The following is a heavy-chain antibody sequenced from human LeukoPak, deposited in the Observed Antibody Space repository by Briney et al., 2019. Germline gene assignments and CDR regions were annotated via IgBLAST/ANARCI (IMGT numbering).Heavy chain of an antibody. J-gene: IGHJ4*02. V-gene: IGHV3-30-3*01. Sequence: GGSLRLSCAASGFTFSSYAMHWVRQAPGKGLEWVAVISYDGSNKYYADSVKGRFTISRDNSKNTLYLQMNSLGAEDTAVYYCAREYSSSWYYFDYWGQGTLVTVSS. CDR3: AREYSSSWYYFDY. CDR1: GFTFSSYA. D-gene: IGHD6-13*01. CDR2: ISYDGSNK.